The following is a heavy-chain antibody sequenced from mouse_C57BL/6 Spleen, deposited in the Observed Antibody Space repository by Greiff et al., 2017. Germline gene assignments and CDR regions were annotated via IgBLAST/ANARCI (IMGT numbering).Heavy chain of an antibody. CDR1: GFTFSSYG. V-gene: IGHV5-6*01. CDR3: ARHDYGSSFHDY. Sequence: EVKLMESGGDLVKPGGSLKLSCAASGFTFSSYGMSWVRQTPDKRLEWVATISSGGSYTYYPDSVKGRFTISRDNAKNTLYLQTSSLKSEDTAMYYCARHDYGSSFHDYWGQGTTLTVAS. J-gene: IGHJ2*01. CDR2: ISSGGSYT. D-gene: IGHD1-1*01.